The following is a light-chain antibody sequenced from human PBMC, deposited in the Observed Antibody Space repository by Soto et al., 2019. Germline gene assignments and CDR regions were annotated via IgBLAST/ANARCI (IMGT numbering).Light chain of an antibody. CDR1: QSISSW. V-gene: IGKV1-5*01. CDR2: YAA. Sequence: DIQMTQSPSTLSASVGDRFTITCRASQSISSWLAWYQQKPGKAPKLLIYYAASLESGVPSRFSGSGSGTKFTLTIASLQPDDFATYYCQKYESLPLTFGQGTQLEIK. J-gene: IGKJ5*01. CDR3: QKYESLPLT.